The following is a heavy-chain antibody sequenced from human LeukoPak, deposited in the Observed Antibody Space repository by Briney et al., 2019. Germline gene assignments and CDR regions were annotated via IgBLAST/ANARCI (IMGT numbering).Heavy chain of an antibody. Sequence: ASVKVSCKASGYTFTGYYMHWVRQAPGQGLEWMGWINPNSGDTKYAQKFQGRVTMTRDTSISTAYTELSRLRSDDTAVYYCATQRGSYLWGTDFDYWGQGTLVTVSS. D-gene: IGHD3-16*01. J-gene: IGHJ4*02. V-gene: IGHV1-2*02. CDR3: ATQRGSYLWGTDFDY. CDR1: GYTFTGYY. CDR2: INPNSGDT.